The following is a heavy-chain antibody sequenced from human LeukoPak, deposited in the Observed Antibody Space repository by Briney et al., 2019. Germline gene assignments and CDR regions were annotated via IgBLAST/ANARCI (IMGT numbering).Heavy chain of an antibody. J-gene: IGHJ3*02. CDR2: ISWNSGSI. D-gene: IGHD3-16*01. V-gene: IGHV3-9*01. CDR1: GFTFDDYA. Sequence: GRSLRLSCAASGFTFDDYAMHWVRQAPGKGLEWVSGISWNSGSIGYADSVKGRFTISRDNAKNSLYLQMNSLRAEDTALYYCAKDLGRGDDAFDIWGQGTMVTVSS. CDR3: AKDLGRGDDAFDI.